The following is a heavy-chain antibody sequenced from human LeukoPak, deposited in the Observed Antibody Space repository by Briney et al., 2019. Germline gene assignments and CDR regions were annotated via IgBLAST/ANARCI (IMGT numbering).Heavy chain of an antibody. J-gene: IGHJ5*02. V-gene: IGHV3-30*18. CDR2: ISDDGSTK. Sequence: PGGSLRLSCAASGFTFSFYGIHWDRQAPGKGLEWVAVISDDGSTKYYSDSVKGRFTVSRDNSKDTLYLQMNSLTTEDTAVYYCAKDRYYDIRGRLDPWGQGTLVAVSS. CDR1: GFTFSFYG. CDR3: AKDRYYDIRGRLDP. D-gene: IGHD3-10*02.